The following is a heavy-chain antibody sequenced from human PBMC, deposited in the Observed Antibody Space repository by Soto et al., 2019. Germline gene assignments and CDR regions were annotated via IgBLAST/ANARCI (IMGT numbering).Heavy chain of an antibody. CDR1: GGSISSGGYY. D-gene: IGHD2-15*01. J-gene: IGHJ5*02. V-gene: IGHV4-31*03. CDR3: ARVKGYCSGGSCPWVFGWFDP. CDR2: IYYSGST. Sequence: SETLSLSCTVSGGSISSGGYYWSWIRQHPGKGLEWIGYIYYSGSTYYNPSLKSRVTISVDTSKNQFSLKLSSVTAADTAVYYCARVKGYCSGGSCPWVFGWFDPWGQGTLVTVSS.